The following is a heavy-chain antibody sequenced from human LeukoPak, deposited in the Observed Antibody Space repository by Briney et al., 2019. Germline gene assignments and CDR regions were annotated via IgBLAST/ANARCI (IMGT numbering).Heavy chain of an antibody. CDR3: ARSGGRAKSLGRLIDY. J-gene: IGHJ4*02. D-gene: IGHD4-23*01. CDR1: GFTFSSYS. CDR2: ISSSSSTI. Sequence: GGSLRLSCAASGFTFSSYSMNWVRQAPGKGLEWVSYISSSSSTIYYADSVKGRFTISRDNAKNSLYLQMNSLRAEDTAVYYCARSGGRAKSLGRLIDYWGQGTLVTVSS. V-gene: IGHV3-48*01.